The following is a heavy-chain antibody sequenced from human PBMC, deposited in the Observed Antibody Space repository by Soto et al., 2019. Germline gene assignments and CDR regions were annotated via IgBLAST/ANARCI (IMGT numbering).Heavy chain of an antibody. CDR2: IYWDDDK. CDR1: GFSLSSSGVG. Sequence: QITLKESGPTLVKPTQTLTLTCTFSGFSLSSSGVGVGWIRQPPGKALEWLTFIYWDDDKRYSPSLKSRLTNTTDTSKHLAVLTLTNLDPVDTATYYCARLVVAVITYYFASWGQGTLLTVSS. V-gene: IGHV2-5*02. CDR3: ARLVVAVITYYFAS. D-gene: IGHD2-15*01. J-gene: IGHJ4*02.